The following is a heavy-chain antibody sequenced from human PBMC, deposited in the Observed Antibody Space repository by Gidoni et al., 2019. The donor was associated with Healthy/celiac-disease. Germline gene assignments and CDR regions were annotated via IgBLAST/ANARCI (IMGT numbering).Heavy chain of an antibody. CDR2: IYYLGST. D-gene: IGHD2-15*01. CDR3: VRGIVVVVAASPLRGGMDV. CDR1: GGSISSSSYY. Sequence: QLQLQESGPGLVKPSETLSLTCPVSGGSISSSSYYWGWIRQPPGKGLEWIGSIYYLGSTYYNPSLKSRVTISVDTSKNQFSLNLSSVTAADTAVYYCVRGIVVVVAASPLRGGMDVWGQGTTVTVSS. J-gene: IGHJ6*02. V-gene: IGHV4-39*01.